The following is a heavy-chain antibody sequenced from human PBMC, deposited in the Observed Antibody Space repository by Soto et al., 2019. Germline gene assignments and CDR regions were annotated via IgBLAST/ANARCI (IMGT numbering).Heavy chain of an antibody. CDR1: GGTFGSYA. V-gene: IGHV1-69*01. CDR2: IIPITATA. CDR3: ARSQGSSTSLEIYYYYYYGMDV. D-gene: IGHD2-2*01. Sequence: QVQLVQSGAEVKKPGSSVKVSCKASGGTFGSYAISWVRQAPGQGLEWMGGIIPITATANYAQKFQGRVTNTADESTSTASMQLSRLRSEDTAVYYCARSQGSSTSLEIYYYYYYGMDVWGQGTTVTVSS. J-gene: IGHJ6*02.